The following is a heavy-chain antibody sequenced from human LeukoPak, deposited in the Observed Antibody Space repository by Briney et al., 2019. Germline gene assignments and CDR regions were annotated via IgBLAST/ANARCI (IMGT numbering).Heavy chain of an antibody. CDR3: GKSFPAGGGVDY. J-gene: IGHJ4*02. CDR1: GFTLSTYA. V-gene: IGHV3-64D*06. CDR2: ISRNGGRT. Sequence: GGALRLSCSASGFTLSTYAMHWVRQAPGKGLEYVSAISRNGGRTYYADSVKGRFTISRDNSKNTLYLQMSRRRAEDTAVYFGGKSFPAGGGVDYWGQGTLVTVSS. D-gene: IGHD3-10*01.